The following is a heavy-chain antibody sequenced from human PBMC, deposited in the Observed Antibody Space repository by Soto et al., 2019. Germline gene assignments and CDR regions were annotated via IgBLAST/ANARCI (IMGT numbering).Heavy chain of an antibody. J-gene: IGHJ4*02. CDR1: GYTFSSYR. Sequence: QVQLVQSGAEVKKPGASVKVSCKASGYTFSSYRISWVRQAPGQGPEWMGWIHAYNGDTKYAQKFQDRLIMTTDTSTSTAYMELRSLTSDGTAVYYCARADYGDDDYWGQGTLVTVSS. CDR2: IHAYNGDT. V-gene: IGHV1-18*01. D-gene: IGHD4-17*01. CDR3: ARADYGDDDY.